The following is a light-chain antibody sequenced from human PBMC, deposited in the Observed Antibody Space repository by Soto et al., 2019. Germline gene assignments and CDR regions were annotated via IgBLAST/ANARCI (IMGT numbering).Light chain of an antibody. J-gene: IGKJ1*01. Sequence: PAERASLSCMASQRFSSGYLAWYQQRPGQAPRLLIYDTSTRATGIPARFSGSGSGAEFTLTISSLQSEDVAVYYCQQYNSWPPWTFGQGTKVDNK. CDR3: QQYNSWPPWT. V-gene: IGKV3-15*01. CDR2: DTS. CDR1: QRFSSGY.